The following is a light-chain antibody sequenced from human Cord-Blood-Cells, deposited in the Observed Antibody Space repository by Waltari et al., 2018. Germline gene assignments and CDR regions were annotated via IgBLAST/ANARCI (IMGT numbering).Light chain of an antibody. Sequence: QSALTQPRSVSGSPGQSVTIPCTGTSSDVGGYNHVSWYQQHPGKAPKRMIYDVSKRPSGVPDRFSGSKSGNTASLTISGLQAEDEADYYCCSYAGSYTWVFGGGTKLTVL. CDR2: DVS. J-gene: IGLJ3*02. CDR1: SSDVGGYNH. CDR3: CSYAGSYTWV. V-gene: IGLV2-11*01.